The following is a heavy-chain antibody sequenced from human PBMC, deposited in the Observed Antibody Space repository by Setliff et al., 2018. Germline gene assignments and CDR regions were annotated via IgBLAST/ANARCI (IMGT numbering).Heavy chain of an antibody. CDR3: ARAKTRILGV. CDR2: INHSGST. Sequence: SETLSLTRTVSGGSISGRLYYWSWIRQPPGKGLEWIGEINHSGSTNYNPSLKSRVTISVDTSKNQFSLKLSSVTAADTAVYYCARAKTRILGVWGKGTTVTVS. CDR1: GGSISGRLYY. V-gene: IGHV4-34*01. D-gene: IGHD2-15*01. J-gene: IGHJ6*03.